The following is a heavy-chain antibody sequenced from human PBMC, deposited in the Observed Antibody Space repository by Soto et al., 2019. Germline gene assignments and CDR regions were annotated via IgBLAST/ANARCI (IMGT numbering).Heavy chain of an antibody. CDR1: GGSISSSSYY. D-gene: IGHD1-26*01. V-gene: IGHV4-39*01. Sequence: QLQLQESGPGLVKPSETLSLTCTVSGGSISSSSYYWGWIRQPPGKGLEWIGSIYYSGSTYYNPSLKSRVXXSXDXXTNQFSLKLSSVTAADTAVYYCARIFSGSQYLFAYWGQGTLVTVSS. J-gene: IGHJ4*02. CDR2: IYYSGST. CDR3: ARIFSGSQYLFAY.